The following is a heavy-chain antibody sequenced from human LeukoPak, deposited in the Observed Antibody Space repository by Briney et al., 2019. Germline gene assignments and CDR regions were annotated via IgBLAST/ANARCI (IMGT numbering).Heavy chain of an antibody. CDR2: INHSGST. J-gene: IGHJ4*02. Sequence: SETLSLTCAVYGGSFSGYYWSWIRQPPGKGLEWIGEINHSGSTNYNPSLKSRVTVSVDTSKNQFSLKLSSVTAADTAVYYCARRLTGYYTLYFDYWGQGTLVTVSS. CDR1: GGSFSGYY. CDR3: ARRLTGYYTLYFDY. V-gene: IGHV4-34*01. D-gene: IGHD3-9*01.